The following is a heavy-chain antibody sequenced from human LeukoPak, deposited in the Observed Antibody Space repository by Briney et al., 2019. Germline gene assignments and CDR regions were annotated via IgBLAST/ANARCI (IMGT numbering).Heavy chain of an antibody. CDR1: GFAFSDYT. V-gene: IGHV3-21*01. CDR3: ARDESGDNDAFDI. Sequence: PGGSLRLSCAASGFAFSDYTMNWVRLPPGKGLEWVSSISGSSNYIYYADSVKGRFTISRGNAKNSLYLQMNSLRVEDTAVYYCARDESGDNDAFDIWGQGTLVTVSS. J-gene: IGHJ3*02. CDR2: ISGSSNYI. D-gene: IGHD2-21*01.